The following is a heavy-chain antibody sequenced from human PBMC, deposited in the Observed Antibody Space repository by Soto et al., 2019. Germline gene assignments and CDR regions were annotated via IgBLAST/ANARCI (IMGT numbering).Heavy chain of an antibody. V-gene: IGHV3-23*01. CDR3: AKDKYYD. J-gene: IGHJ4*02. Sequence: GGSLRLSCAASGFTFNKYWMHWVRQAPGKGLEWVSGIGSSGGGTYYADSVKGRFTISRDNSKNTLYLQINTLRAEDTAVYYCAKDKYYDWGQGILVT. D-gene: IGHD3-22*01. CDR1: GFTFNKYW. CDR2: IGSSGGGT.